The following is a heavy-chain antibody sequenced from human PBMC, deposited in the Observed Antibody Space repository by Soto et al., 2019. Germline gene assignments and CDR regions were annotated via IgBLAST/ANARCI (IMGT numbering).Heavy chain of an antibody. V-gene: IGHV3-23*01. CDR1: GFTFSSYA. D-gene: IGHD3-10*01. Sequence: GGSLRLSCAASGFTFSSYAMSWVRQAPGKGLEWVSAISGSGGSTYYADSVKGRFTISRDNSKNTLYLQMNSLRAEDTAVYYCAKDLGSEYYYYGMDVWGQGTTVTVSS. J-gene: IGHJ6*02. CDR2: ISGSGGST. CDR3: AKDLGSEYYYYGMDV.